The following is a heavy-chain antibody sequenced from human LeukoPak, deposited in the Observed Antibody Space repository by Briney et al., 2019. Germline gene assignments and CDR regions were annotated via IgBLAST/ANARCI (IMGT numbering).Heavy chain of an antibody. J-gene: IGHJ4*02. CDR3: AGDYGGNSGFDY. D-gene: IGHD4-23*01. V-gene: IGHV4-34*01. Sequence: SETLSLTCAVYGGSFSGYYWSWIRQPPGKGLEWIGEINHSGSTNYNPSLKSRVTISVDTSKNQFSLKLSSVTAADTAVYYCAGDYGGNSGFDYWGQGTLVTASS. CDR1: GGSFSGYY. CDR2: INHSGST.